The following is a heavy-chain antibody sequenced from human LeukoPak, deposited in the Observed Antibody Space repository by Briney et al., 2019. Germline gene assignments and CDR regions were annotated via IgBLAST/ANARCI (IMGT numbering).Heavy chain of an antibody. J-gene: IGHJ1*01. D-gene: IGHD4-17*01. CDR1: GGSISSGGYC. V-gene: IGHV4-31*03. CDR2: IYYSGST. Sequence: SQTLSLTCTVSGGSISSGGYCWSWIRQHPGKDLEWIGYIYYSGSTYYNPSLKSRVTISVDTSKNQFSLKLSSVTAADTAVYYCARGATVTREYFQHWGQGTLVTVSS. CDR3: ARGATVTREYFQH.